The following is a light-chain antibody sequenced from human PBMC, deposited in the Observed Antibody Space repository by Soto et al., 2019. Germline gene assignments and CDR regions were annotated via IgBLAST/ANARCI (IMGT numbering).Light chain of an antibody. CDR2: SND. J-gene: IGLJ3*02. Sequence: QSVLTQPPSASGTPGQRVTISCPGSSSNIGTNTVNWYQQLPGTAPKLLIYSNDQRPSGVPDRFSGSKSGTSASLAISGLRSEDEADYHCGAWDDSLNGVVFGGGTKLTVL. V-gene: IGLV1-44*01. CDR1: SSNIGTNT. CDR3: GAWDDSLNGVV.